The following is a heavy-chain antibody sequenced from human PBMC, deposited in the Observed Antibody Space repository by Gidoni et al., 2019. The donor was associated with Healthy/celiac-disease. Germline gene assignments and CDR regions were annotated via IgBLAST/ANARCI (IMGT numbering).Heavy chain of an antibody. V-gene: IGHV4-34*01. CDR2: INHSGST. Sequence: QVQLQQWGAGLFKPSETLSLTCAVYGGSFSGYYWSWIRQPPGKGLEWIGEINHSGSTNYNPSLKSRVTISVDTSKNQFSLKLSSVTAADTAVYYCARVWAVAGTYYPDYWGQGTLVTVSS. J-gene: IGHJ4*02. D-gene: IGHD6-19*01. CDR1: GGSFSGYY. CDR3: ARVWAVAGTYYPDY.